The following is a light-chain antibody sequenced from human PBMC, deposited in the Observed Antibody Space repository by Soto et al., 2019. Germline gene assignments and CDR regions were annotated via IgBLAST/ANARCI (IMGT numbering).Light chain of an antibody. CDR2: EVS. CDR3: SSYTSSNTLV. Sequence: QSALTQPASVSGSPGQSNTISCTGTSSDVGGYKYVSWYQQLPGRAPKVMIYEVSSRPSGVSNRFSGSKSGNTASLTISGLQAEYESDYFCSSYTSSNTLVFGTGTKLTVL. J-gene: IGLJ1*01. CDR1: SSDVGGYKY. V-gene: IGLV2-14*01.